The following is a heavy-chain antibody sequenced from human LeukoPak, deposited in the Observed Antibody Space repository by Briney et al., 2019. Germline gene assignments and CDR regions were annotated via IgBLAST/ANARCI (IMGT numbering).Heavy chain of an antibody. V-gene: IGHV1-69*13. J-gene: IGHJ4*02. CDR1: GGTFSSYA. D-gene: IGHD1-26*01. CDR3: ARGRSGRWELLGWYFDY. CDR2: IIPIFGTA. Sequence: ASVKVSCTASGGTFSSYAISWVRQAPGQGLEWMGGIIPIFGTANYAQKFQGRVTITADESTSTAYMELSSLRSEDTAVYYCARGRSGRWELLGWYFDYWGQGTLVTVSS.